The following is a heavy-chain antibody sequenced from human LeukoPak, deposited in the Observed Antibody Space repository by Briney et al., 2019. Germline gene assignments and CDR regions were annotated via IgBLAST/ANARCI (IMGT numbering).Heavy chain of an antibody. Sequence: GGSLRLSCAASGFTFSSYDMHWVRQATGKGLEWVSHIDTAGDTYYPGSVKGRFTISRENAKSSLYLQMNSLRAGDTAVYYCARGARFGEGLDYWGQGTLVTVSS. CDR3: ARGARFGEGLDY. D-gene: IGHD3-10*01. CDR2: IDTAGDT. J-gene: IGHJ4*02. V-gene: IGHV3-13*01. CDR1: GFTFSSYD.